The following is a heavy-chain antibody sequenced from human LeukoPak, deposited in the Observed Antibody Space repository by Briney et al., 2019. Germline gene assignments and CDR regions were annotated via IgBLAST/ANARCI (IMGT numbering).Heavy chain of an antibody. CDR2: IYYSGST. Sequence: SETLSLTCTVSGGSISGYYWSWIRQPPGKGLEWIGYIYYSGSTNYNPSLKSRVTISVDTSKNQFSLKLSSVTAADTAVYYCARVGEQLEIDYWGQGTLVTVSS. V-gene: IGHV4-59*01. D-gene: IGHD6-13*01. CDR1: GGSISGYY. CDR3: ARVGEQLEIDY. J-gene: IGHJ4*02.